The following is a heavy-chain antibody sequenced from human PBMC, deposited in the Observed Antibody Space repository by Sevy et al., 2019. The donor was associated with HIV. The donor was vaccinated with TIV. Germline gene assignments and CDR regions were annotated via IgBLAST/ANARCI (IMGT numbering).Heavy chain of an antibody. Sequence: GGSLRLSCAASGFIFSSYSMHWVRQAPGKGLEWISYISTGSTTIYYADSVKGRFTVSRDNARSSLFLQMNSLRDEDTAVHYCAIDPRDGGDYWGQGTLVTVSS. J-gene: IGHJ4*02. CDR3: AIDPRDGGDY. CDR2: ISTGSTTI. V-gene: IGHV3-48*02. D-gene: IGHD3-16*01. CDR1: GFIFSSYS.